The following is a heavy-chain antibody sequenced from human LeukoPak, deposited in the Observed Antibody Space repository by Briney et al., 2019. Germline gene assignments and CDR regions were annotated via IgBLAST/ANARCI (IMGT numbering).Heavy chain of an antibody. D-gene: IGHD3-9*01. CDR1: GFTFDDYA. CDR2: ISWNSGSI. J-gene: IGHJ4*02. CDR3: AKDISYDILTGYLDC. Sequence: GRSLRLSCAASGFTFDDYAMHWVRQAPGKGLEWVSGISWNSGSIGYADSVKGRFTISRDNAKNSLYLQMNSLRAEDTALYYCAKDISYDILTGYLDCWGQGTLVTVS. V-gene: IGHV3-9*01.